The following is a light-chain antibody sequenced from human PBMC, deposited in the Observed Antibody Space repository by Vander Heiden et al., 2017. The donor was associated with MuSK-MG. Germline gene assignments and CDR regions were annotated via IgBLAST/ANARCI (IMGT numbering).Light chain of an antibody. CDR3: QQYNDWPCT. V-gene: IGKV3-15*01. CDR1: QSVSIK. CDR2: GAS. J-gene: IGKJ2*02. Sequence: IVMTQSPATLSVSPGETATLSCRASQSVSIKLAWYHQKPGQAPRLLMYGASTRETGIPARFSGSGSDTEFTLTISSLQSEDFVFYYCQQYNDWPCTFGEGTKVEIK.